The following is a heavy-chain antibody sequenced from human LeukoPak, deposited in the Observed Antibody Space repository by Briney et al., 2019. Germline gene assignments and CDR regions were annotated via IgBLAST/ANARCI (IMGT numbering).Heavy chain of an antibody. Sequence: SETLSLTCAVYGESFSDYYWSWIRQPPGRELEWIGKVNHGGTTNYNPSLKSRVIISADTSKNQFSLKLNSVTAADTAVYYCARVVYGDSSKDFDYWGQGTLVTVSS. CDR3: ARVVYGDSSKDFDY. D-gene: IGHD4-17*01. J-gene: IGHJ4*02. CDR1: GESFSDYY. V-gene: IGHV4-34*01. CDR2: VNHGGTT.